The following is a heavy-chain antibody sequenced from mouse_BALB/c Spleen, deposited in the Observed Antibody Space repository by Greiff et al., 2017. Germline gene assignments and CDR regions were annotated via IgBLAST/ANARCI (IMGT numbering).Heavy chain of an antibody. D-gene: IGHD1-1*01. CDR2: IDPENGNT. J-gene: IGHJ2*01. Sequence: VQLQQSGAELVRPGALVKLSCKASGFNIKDYYMHWVKQRPEQGLEWIGWIDPENGNTIYDPKFQGKASITADTSSNTAYLQLSSLTSEDTAVYYCASDTTVEYWGQGTPLTVSA. CDR3: ASDTTVEY. CDR1: GFNIKDYY. V-gene: IGHV14-1*02.